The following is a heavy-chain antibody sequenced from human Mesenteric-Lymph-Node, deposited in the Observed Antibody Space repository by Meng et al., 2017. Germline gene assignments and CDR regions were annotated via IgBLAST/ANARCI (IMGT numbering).Heavy chain of an antibody. D-gene: IGHD2-15*01. Sequence: GESLKISCAASGFTFSNAWMNWVRQAPGKGLEWVGRIKSKTDGGTTDYAAPVKGRFTISRDDSKNTLYLQMNSLKTEDTAVYYCTTGNIVVVVAAFDIWGQGTMVTVSS. CDR3: TTGNIVVVVAAFDI. CDR1: GFTFSNAW. V-gene: IGHV3-15*01. CDR2: IKSKTDGGTT. J-gene: IGHJ3*02.